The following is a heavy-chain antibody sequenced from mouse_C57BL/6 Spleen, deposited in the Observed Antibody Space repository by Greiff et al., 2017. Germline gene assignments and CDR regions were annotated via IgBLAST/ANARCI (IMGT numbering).Heavy chain of an antibody. D-gene: IGHD2-4*01. CDR3: AFIYYDYDRDYYAMDY. Sequence: EVKLVESGAELVKPGASVKLSCTASGFNIKDYYMHWVKQRTEQGLEWIGRIDPEDGETKYAPKFQGKATITADTSSHTAYLQLSSLTSEDTAVYYCAFIYYDYDRDYYAMDYWGQGTSVTVSS. CDR1: GFNIKDYY. J-gene: IGHJ4*01. CDR2: IDPEDGET. V-gene: IGHV14-2*01.